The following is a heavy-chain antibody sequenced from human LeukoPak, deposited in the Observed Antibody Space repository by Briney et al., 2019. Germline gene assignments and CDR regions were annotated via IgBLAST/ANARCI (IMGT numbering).Heavy chain of an antibody. V-gene: IGHV4-4*02. J-gene: IGHJ4*02. Sequence: SGTLSLTCAVSGGSISSSNWWSWVRQPPGKGLEWIGEIYHSGSTNYNPSLKSRVTISVDKSKNQFSLKLSSVTAADTAVYYCARHGILLMGYYFDYWGQGTLVTVSS. D-gene: IGHD2-8*01. CDR1: GGSISSSNW. CDR2: IYHSGST. CDR3: ARHGILLMGYYFDY.